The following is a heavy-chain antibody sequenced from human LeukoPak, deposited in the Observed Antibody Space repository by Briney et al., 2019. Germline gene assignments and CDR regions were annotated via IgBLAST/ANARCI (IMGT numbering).Heavy chain of an antibody. Sequence: GGSLRLSCAASGFTFSNAWMNWVRQAPGKGLGWVSRINSDGSSTSYADSVKGRFTISRDNAKNTLYLQMNSLRAEDTAVYYCARDTHDAFDIWGQGTMVTVSS. V-gene: IGHV3-74*01. CDR1: GFTFSNAW. J-gene: IGHJ3*02. CDR3: ARDTHDAFDI. CDR2: INSDGSST.